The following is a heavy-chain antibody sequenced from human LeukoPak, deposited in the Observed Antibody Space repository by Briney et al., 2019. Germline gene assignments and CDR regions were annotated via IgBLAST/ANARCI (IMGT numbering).Heavy chain of an antibody. CDR1: GYSFTSYW. Sequence: GESLKISCQASGYSFTSYWIGWVRQMPGKGLEWMGLIYPGDSDTRYSPSFQGQATISADKSITTAHLQWNSLKASDTAMYYCARLGYCSNGVCSNLDYWGQGTLVTVSS. J-gene: IGHJ4*02. D-gene: IGHD2-8*01. CDR2: IYPGDSDT. V-gene: IGHV5-51*01. CDR3: ARLGYCSNGVCSNLDY.